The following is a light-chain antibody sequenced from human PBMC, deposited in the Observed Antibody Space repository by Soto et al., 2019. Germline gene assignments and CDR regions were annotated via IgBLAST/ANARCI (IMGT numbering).Light chain of an antibody. CDR3: QQYESTPPS. V-gene: IGKV4-1*01. CDR1: QSVLYSSNNKNY. Sequence: DIVMTQSPDSLAVSLGERATINCKSSQSVLYSSNNKNYLAWYQQRPGQPPKLLIYWASTRGSGVPDRFSGSGSGPDFTLTITSLHAEDVAVYYCQQYESTPPSVGRGTKLEIK. CDR2: WAS. J-gene: IGKJ2*03.